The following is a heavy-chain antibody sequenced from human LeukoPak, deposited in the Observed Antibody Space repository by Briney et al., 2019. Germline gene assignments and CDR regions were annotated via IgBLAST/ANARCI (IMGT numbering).Heavy chain of an antibody. J-gene: IGHJ4*02. CDR1: GGSISSSTYY. CDR3: ARANGYGLLDY. CDR2: IFYSGNT. V-gene: IGHV4-39*07. D-gene: IGHD5-18*01. Sequence: RSSETLSLTCTVSGGSISSSTYYGGWIRQPPGKGLEWIGSIFYSGNTYYNPSLKSRVTISIDTSKNQFSLKLSSVTAADTAVYYCARANGYGLLDYWGQGTLVTVSS.